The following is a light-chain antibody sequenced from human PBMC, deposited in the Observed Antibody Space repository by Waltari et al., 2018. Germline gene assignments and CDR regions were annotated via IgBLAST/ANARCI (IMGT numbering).Light chain of an antibody. Sequence: QSVLTQPPSESGTPGQRGIISCSGSRANIGGRYVYWYQHLPGAAPKLLSNRNTHGPSGVPDRFSGSKAGTSAYRAISGLRSEDEGDYFCATWDDTVGGPVFGGGTKLTVL. CDR3: ATWDDTVGGPV. J-gene: IGLJ2*01. CDR2: RNT. CDR1: RANIGGRY. V-gene: IGLV1-47*01.